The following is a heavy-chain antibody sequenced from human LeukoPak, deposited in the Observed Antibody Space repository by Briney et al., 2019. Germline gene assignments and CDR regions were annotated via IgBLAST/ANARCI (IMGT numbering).Heavy chain of an antibody. CDR2: IKQDGSEK. V-gene: IGHV3-7*03. J-gene: IGHJ6*04. CDR3: ARDQGTSYYGMDV. CDR1: GFTFSSYW. D-gene: IGHD2-2*01. Sequence: GGSLRLSCAASGFTFSSYWKSWVRQAPGKGLEWVANIKQDGSEKYYVDSVKGRFTISRDNAKNSLYLQMNSLRAEDTAVYYCARDQGTSYYGMDVWGKGTTVTVSS.